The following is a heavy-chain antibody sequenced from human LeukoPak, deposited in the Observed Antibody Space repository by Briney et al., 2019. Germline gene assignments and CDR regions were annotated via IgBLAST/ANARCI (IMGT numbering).Heavy chain of an antibody. CDR1: GFTFGDYA. J-gene: IGHJ4*02. Sequence: SGGSLRLSCIASGFTFGDYAMSWVRQAPGKGLEWVGFIRSKAYGGTTEYAASVKGRFTISRDDSKSIAYLQMNSLRTEDTAVYYCTRYSWYYFDYWGQGTLVTVSS. CDR3: TRYSWYYFDY. V-gene: IGHV3-49*04. CDR2: IRSKAYGGTT. D-gene: IGHD6-13*01.